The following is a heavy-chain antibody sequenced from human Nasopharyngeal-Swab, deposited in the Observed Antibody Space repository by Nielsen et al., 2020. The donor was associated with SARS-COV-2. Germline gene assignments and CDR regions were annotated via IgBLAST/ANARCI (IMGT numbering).Heavy chain of an antibody. V-gene: IGHV3-30-3*02. CDR3: AKSHLGTATSVTSWYFDY. D-gene: IGHD4-17*01. J-gene: IGHJ4*02. Sequence: GESLKISCAASGFTFSSYAMHWVRQAPGKGLEWVAVISYDGNNKYYADSVKGRFTISRDNSKNTLYLQVNSLRAEDTAVYYCAKSHLGTATSVTSWYFDYWGQGTLVTVSS. CDR2: ISYDGNNK. CDR1: GFTFSSYA.